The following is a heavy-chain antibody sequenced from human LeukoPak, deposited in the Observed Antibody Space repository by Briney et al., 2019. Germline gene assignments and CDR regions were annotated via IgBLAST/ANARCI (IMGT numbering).Heavy chain of an antibody. CDR3: ARPTTTDAFDI. J-gene: IGHJ3*02. V-gene: IGHV4-39*01. CDR2: IYYSRST. CDR1: GGSISSSSYY. D-gene: IGHD4-17*01. Sequence: SETLSLTCTVSGGSISSSSYYWGWIRQPPGKGLEWIGSIYYSRSTYYNPSLKSRVTISVDTSKNQFSLKLSSVTAADTAVYYCARPTTTDAFDIWGQGTMVTVSS.